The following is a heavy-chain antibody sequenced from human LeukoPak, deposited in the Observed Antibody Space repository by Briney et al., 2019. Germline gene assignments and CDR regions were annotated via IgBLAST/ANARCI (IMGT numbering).Heavy chain of an antibody. CDR1: GGAISSISCD. J-gene: IGHJ4*02. CDR2: IYYSGRT. V-gene: IGHV4-39*01. Sequence: AWTLSVACTVAGGAISSISCDWGWLRQRGGRGLEWVGSIYYSGRTYYNPSLKSRVNISVDMSKNQFSLKLSSVTAADTAVYYCARQSCSSTSCPFDYWGQGTLVTVSS. CDR3: ARQSCSSTSCPFDY. D-gene: IGHD2-2*01.